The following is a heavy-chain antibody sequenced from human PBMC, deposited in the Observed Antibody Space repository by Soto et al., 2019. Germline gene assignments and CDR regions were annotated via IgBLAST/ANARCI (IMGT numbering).Heavy chain of an antibody. Sequence: QVQLQLWGAGLLKPSESLSLTCAVYGGSFSDFYWTWIRQLPGKGLEWIGEINHSGNTNYNPSLKGRVAISVDTSTNQFSLYLGSVTAADTAVYYCGPRGAVADPRGYWGQGTLVTVSS. CDR2: INHSGNT. J-gene: IGHJ4*02. CDR3: GPRGAVADPRGY. V-gene: IGHV4-34*01. D-gene: IGHD6-19*01. CDR1: GGSFSDFY.